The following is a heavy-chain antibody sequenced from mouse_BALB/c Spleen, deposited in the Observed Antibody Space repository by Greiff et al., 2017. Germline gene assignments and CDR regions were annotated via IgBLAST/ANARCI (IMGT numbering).Heavy chain of an antibody. CDR3: AREDNGYGFAY. CDR1: GYTFTSYW. V-gene: IGHV1-61*01. J-gene: IGHJ3*01. D-gene: IGHD1-2*01. CDR2: IDPSDSET. Sequence: QVQLQQPGAELVRPGASVKLSCKASGYTFTSYWMNWVKQRPGQGLEWIGMIDPSDSETHYNQMFKDKATLTVDKSSSTAYMQHSSMTSEDAAVYYSAREDNGYGFAYWGQGTLVTVSA.